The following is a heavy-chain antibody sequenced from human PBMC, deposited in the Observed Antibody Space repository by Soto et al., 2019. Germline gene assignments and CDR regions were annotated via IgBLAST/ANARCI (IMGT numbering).Heavy chain of an antibody. CDR2: IIPIFGTA. D-gene: IGHD6-19*01. CDR3: ARDEGSPVARTPYYYGMDV. Sequence: LVKVSCKASGGTFSRYAISWVRQAPGKGLEWMGGIIPIFGTANYAQKFQGRVTITADESTSTAYMELSSLRSEDTAVYYCARDEGSPVARTPYYYGMDVWGQGTTVTVSS. CDR1: GGTFSRYA. J-gene: IGHJ6*02. V-gene: IGHV1-69*13.